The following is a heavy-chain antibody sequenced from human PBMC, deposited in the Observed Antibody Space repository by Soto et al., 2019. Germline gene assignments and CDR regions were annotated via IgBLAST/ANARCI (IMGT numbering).Heavy chain of an antibody. V-gene: IGHV3-15*07. D-gene: IGHD3-3*01. CDR1: GVTFSNAW. J-gene: IGHJ4*02. Sequence: GGSVRLSCAASGVTFSNAWMNWVRQAPGKGLEWVGRIKSKTDGGTTDYAAPVKGRFTISRDDSKNTLYLQMNSLKTGDTAVYYCTARYRYYDFWSGFQDFDYWGQGTLVTVSS. CDR3: TARYRYYDFWSGFQDFDY. CDR2: IKSKTDGGTT.